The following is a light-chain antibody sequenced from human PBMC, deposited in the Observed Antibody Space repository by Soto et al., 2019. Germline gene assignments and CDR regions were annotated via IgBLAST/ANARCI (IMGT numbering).Light chain of an antibody. J-gene: IGLJ2*01. Sequence: SYELTQPPSVSVSPGQTARITCSGDALPKQYTYWYRQKPGQAPVLMIYKDIERPSGIPERFSGSSSGTTVTLTISGVQAEDEADYYCQSADSSGSYPVVFGGGTKVTVL. CDR1: ALPKQY. V-gene: IGLV3-25*03. CDR2: KDI. CDR3: QSADSSGSYPVV.